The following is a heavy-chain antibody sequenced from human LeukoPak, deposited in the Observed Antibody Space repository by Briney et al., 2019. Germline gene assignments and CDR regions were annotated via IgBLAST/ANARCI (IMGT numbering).Heavy chain of an antibody. J-gene: IGHJ4*02. CDR1: GGSISSYY. CDR2: IYYSGST. Sequence: SSETLSLTCTVSGGSISSYYWSWVRQPPGKGLEWIGCIYYSGSTNYNPSLKSRVTISVDTSKNQFSLKLSSVTAADTAVYYCARDSGSYSSLDYWGQGTLVTVSS. V-gene: IGHV4-59*01. D-gene: IGHD1-26*01. CDR3: ARDSGSYSSLDY.